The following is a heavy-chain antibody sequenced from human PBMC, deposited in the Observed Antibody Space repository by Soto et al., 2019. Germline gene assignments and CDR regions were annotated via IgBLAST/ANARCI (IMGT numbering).Heavy chain of an antibody. V-gene: IGHV3-23*01. CDR2: ISDSGIST. CDR1: GGSISSSSYY. CDR3: AKDYVSSWYSDY. Sequence: ETLSLTCTVSGGSISSSSYYWGWIRQPPGKGLEWVSTISDSGISTYYADSVKGRFTISRDNSKNKLYLQMNSLRVEDTALYYCAKDYVSSWYSDYWGHGTLVTVSS. J-gene: IGHJ4*01. D-gene: IGHD6-13*01.